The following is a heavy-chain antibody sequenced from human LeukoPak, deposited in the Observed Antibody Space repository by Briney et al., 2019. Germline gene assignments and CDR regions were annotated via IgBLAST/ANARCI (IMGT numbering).Heavy chain of an antibody. J-gene: IGHJ4*02. CDR3: ASSYSSSWYDPY. V-gene: IGHV1-69*05. CDR1: GGTFSSYA. CDR2: IIPIFGTA. D-gene: IGHD6-13*01. Sequence: SXXVSCKASGGTFSSYAISWVRQAPGQGVEWMGRIIPIFGTANYAQKFQGRVTITTDESTSTAYMELSSLRSEDTAVYYCASSYSSSWYDPYWGQGTLVTVSS.